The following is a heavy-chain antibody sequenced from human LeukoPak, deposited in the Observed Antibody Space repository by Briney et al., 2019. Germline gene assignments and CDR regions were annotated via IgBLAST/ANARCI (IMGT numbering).Heavy chain of an antibody. CDR2: INPNSGGT. Sequence: GASVKVSCKASGYTFTGYYMHWVRQAPGQGLEWMGWINPNSGGTNYAQKFQGRVTMTRDTSISTAYMELSRLRSDDTAVYYCARTGYTSPRGFCDYWGQGTLVTVSS. V-gene: IGHV1-2*02. CDR3: ARTGYTSPRGFCDY. CDR1: GYTFTGYY. J-gene: IGHJ4*02. D-gene: IGHD5-24*01.